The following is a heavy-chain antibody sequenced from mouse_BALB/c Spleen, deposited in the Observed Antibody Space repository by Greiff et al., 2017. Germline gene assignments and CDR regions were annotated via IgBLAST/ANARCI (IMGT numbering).Heavy chain of an antibody. J-gene: IGHJ3*01. Sequence: EVMLVESGGGLVQPGGSLKLSCAASGFTFSSYTMSWVRQTPEKRLEWVAYISNGGGSTYYPDTVKGRFTISRDNAKNTLYLQMSSLKSEDTAMYYCARRSGTTATFAYWGQGTLVTVSA. V-gene: IGHV5-12-2*01. CDR1: GFTFSSYT. CDR2: ISNGGGST. CDR3: ARRSGTTATFAY. D-gene: IGHD1-2*01.